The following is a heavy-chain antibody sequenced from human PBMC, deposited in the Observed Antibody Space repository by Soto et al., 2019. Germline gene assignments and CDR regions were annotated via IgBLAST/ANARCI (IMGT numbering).Heavy chain of an antibody. CDR3: AREVPRYYYGSGRRNWFDP. J-gene: IGHJ5*02. CDR1: GGSFGGYY. V-gene: IGHV4-34*01. Sequence: SETLSLTCAVYGGSFGGYYWSWIRQPPGKGLEWIGEINHSESTNYNPSLKSRVTISVDTSKNQFSLRLSSVTAADTAVYYCAREVPRYYYGSGRRNWFDPWGQGTLVTVSS. CDR2: INHSEST. D-gene: IGHD3-10*01.